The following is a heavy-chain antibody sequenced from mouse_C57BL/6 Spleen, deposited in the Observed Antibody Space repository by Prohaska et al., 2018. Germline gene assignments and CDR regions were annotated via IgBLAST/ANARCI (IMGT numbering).Heavy chain of an antibody. CDR3: ARSDYDYGAWFAY. Sequence: SVKLSCKASGYTFTSYGISWVKQRTGQGLEWIGEIYPRSGNTYYNEKFKGKATLTADKSSSTAYMDLRSLTSEDSAVYFCARSDYDYGAWFAYWGQGTLVTVSA. CDR2: IYPRSGNT. J-gene: IGHJ3*01. V-gene: IGHV1-81*01. D-gene: IGHD2-4*01. CDR1: GYTFTSYG.